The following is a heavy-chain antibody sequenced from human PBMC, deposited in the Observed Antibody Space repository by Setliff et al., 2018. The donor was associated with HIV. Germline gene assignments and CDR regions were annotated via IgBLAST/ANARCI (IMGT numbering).Heavy chain of an antibody. CDR1: GGSFSGYH. J-gene: IGHJ3*01. CDR2: INHTGSS. Sequence: SETLSLTCAVYGGSFSGYHWSWIRQPPGKGLEWIGEINHTGSSNYNPSLKSRVIILLDPSKNQFSLRLSSVTAADTAVYYCARLIGRYGVVVRPNGHAFGVWGQGTMVTVS. CDR3: ARLIGRYGVVVRPNGHAFGV. V-gene: IGHV4-34*01. D-gene: IGHD3-3*01.